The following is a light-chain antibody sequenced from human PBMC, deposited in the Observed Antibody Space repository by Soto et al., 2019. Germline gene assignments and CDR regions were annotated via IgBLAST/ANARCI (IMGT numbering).Light chain of an antibody. J-gene: IGKJ5*01. CDR3: HHYHNWPMT. Sequence: EIVMTQSPATLSVSPGQRATRSCSSSESFSSHLAWYQQKPGQAPRLLIYDSSTRATGIPARFSGSESGTEFTLTISSLQSEDSAVYYCHHYHNWPMTFGQGTRLEIK. CDR2: DSS. V-gene: IGKV3-15*01. CDR1: ESFSSH.